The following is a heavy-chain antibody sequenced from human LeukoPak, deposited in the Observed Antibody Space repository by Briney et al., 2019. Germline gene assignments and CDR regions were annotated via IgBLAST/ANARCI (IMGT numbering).Heavy chain of an antibody. CDR2: IYYGGNT. CDR3: GVGSGYDNY. D-gene: IGHD5-12*01. J-gene: IGHJ4*02. CDR1: GGSISSSGYY. V-gene: IGHV4-39*07. Sequence: SEALSLTCTVSGGSISSSGYYWGWIRQPPGKGLEWIGSIYYGGNTYYNPSLKSRVAISVDTSKNQFSLKLSSVTAADTAVFYCGVGSGYDNYWGQGTLVTVSS.